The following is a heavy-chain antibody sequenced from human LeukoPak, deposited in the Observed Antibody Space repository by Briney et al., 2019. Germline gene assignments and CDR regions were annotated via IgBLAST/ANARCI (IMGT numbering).Heavy chain of an antibody. Sequence: GGSLRLSCAASGFTFSSYAMNWVRQAPGKGLEWVSAISGSGGSTYYADSVKGRFTISRDNSKNTLYLQMNSLRAEDTAVYYCANLGIAVAGIDYWGQGTLVTVSS. D-gene: IGHD6-19*01. CDR3: ANLGIAVAGIDY. CDR2: ISGSGGST. J-gene: IGHJ4*02. CDR1: GFTFSSYA. V-gene: IGHV3-23*01.